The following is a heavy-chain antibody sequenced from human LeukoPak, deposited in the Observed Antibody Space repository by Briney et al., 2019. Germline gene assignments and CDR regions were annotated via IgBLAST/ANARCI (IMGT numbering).Heavy chain of an antibody. CDR3: AREGPGSAAGILYNWFDP. V-gene: IGHV4-59*01. J-gene: IGHJ5*02. D-gene: IGHD6-13*01. Sequence: SETLSLTCTVSGGSISSYYWSWIRQPPGKGLEWIGYIYYSGSTNYNPSLKSRVTISVDTSKNQFSLKLSSVTAADTAVYYCAREGPGSAAGILYNWFDPWGQGTLVTVSS. CDR1: GGSISSYY. CDR2: IYYSGST.